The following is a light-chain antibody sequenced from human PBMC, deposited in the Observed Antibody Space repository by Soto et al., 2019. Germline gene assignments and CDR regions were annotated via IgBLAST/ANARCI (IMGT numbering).Light chain of an antibody. J-gene: IGKJ1*01. CDR2: GAS. CDR3: QQYGSSGT. V-gene: IGKV3-20*01. Sequence: EIVLTQSPCTLSLSPGERATLSCRASETVAGSYLAWYQQKPGQAPRLLIHGASTRATGIADRFSGSGSGTDFTLTISRLEPEDFAVYYCQQYGSSGTFGQGTKVDIK. CDR1: ETVAGSY.